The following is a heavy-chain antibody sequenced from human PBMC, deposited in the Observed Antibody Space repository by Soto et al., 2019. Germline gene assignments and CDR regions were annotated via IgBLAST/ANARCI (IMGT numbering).Heavy chain of an antibody. CDR3: AREAAAGPLNY. CDR2: ISAYNGNT. Sequence: QVQLVQSGAEVKKPGASVKVSCKASGYTFTSYGISWVRQAPGQGLEWMGWISAYNGNTNHAQNLQGRVTVTTDTPTRTAERERGTLRSDDTAVYYCAREAAAGPLNYWGQGPLFPVSP. V-gene: IGHV1-18*01. J-gene: IGHJ4*02. D-gene: IGHD6-13*01. CDR1: GYTFTSYG.